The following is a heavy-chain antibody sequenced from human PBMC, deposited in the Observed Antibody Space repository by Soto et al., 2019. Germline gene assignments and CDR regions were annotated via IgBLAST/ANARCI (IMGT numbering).Heavy chain of an antibody. CDR2: IGRVGTTT. Sequence: EVQLVESGGGLVLPGGSLRLSCAASGLTFSNYEMNWVRQAPGKGLEWVSYIGRVGTTTYYADALKGRFTISRDNAKNSLYLQMNSPRAEDTAVYYCATSSGGGGAFDFWGQGTMVTVSS. CDR3: ATSSGGGGAFDF. CDR1: GLTFSNYE. V-gene: IGHV3-48*03. J-gene: IGHJ3*01. D-gene: IGHD3-10*01.